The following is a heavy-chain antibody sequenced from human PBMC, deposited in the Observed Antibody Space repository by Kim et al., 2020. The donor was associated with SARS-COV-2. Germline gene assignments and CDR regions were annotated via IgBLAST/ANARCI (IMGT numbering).Heavy chain of an antibody. CDR1: GGSFSGYY. CDR2: INHSGST. Sequence: SETLSLTCAVYGGSFSGYYWSWIRQPPGKGLEWIGEINHSGSTNYNPSLKSRVTISVDTSKNQFSLKLSSVTAADTAVYYCARGGVPGYYYGSGRHNGPHFDYWGQGTLVTVSS. J-gene: IGHJ4*02. V-gene: IGHV4-34*01. CDR3: ARGGVPGYYYGSGRHNGPHFDY. D-gene: IGHD3-10*01.